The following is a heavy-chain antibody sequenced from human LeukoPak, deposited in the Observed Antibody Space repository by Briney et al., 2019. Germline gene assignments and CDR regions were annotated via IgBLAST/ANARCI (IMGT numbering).Heavy chain of an antibody. D-gene: IGHD3-22*01. CDR2: IWYDGSNK. CDR3: ASDNYYDSSGYPGDY. CDR1: GFTFRSYG. Sequence: GGSLRLSCAASGFTFRSYGMHWVRQAPGKGLEWVAVIWYDGSNKYYADSVKGRFTISRDNSKNTLYLQMNSLRAEDTAVYYCASDNYYDSSGYPGDYWGQGTLVTVSS. V-gene: IGHV3-33*01. J-gene: IGHJ4*02.